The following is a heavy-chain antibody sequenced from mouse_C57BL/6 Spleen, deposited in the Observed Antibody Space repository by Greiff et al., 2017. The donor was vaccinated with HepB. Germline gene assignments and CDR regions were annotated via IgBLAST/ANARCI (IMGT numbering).Heavy chain of an antibody. CDR1: GYTFTDYY. Sequence: EVQLQQSGPVLVKPGASVKMSCKASGYTFTDYYMNWVKQSHGKSLEWIGVINPYNGGTSYNQKFKGKATLTVDKSSSTAYMELNSLTSEDSAVYYCARRDYDYAWFAYWGQGTLVTVSA. CDR2: INPYNGGT. J-gene: IGHJ3*01. V-gene: IGHV1-19*01. D-gene: IGHD2-4*01. CDR3: ARRDYDYAWFAY.